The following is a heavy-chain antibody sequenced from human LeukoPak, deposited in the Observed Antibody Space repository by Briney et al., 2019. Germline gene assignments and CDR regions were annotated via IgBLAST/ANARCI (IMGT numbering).Heavy chain of an antibody. Sequence: ASVKVSCKASGGTFSSYAISWVRQAPGQGLEWMGGIIPIFGTANYAQKFQGRVTITADESTSTAYMELSSLRSEDTAVYYCARDTRDSSGHDASDIWGQGTMVTVSS. CDR1: GGTFSSYA. CDR2: IIPIFGTA. V-gene: IGHV1-69*13. CDR3: ARDTRDSSGHDASDI. J-gene: IGHJ3*02. D-gene: IGHD3-22*01.